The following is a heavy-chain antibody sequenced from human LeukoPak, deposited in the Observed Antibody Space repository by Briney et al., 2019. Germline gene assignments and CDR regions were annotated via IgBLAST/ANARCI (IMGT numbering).Heavy chain of an antibody. D-gene: IGHD1-26*01. CDR1: GFTVSSNY. V-gene: IGHV3-66*01. CDR3: ARGSGSYYGQPFDY. CDR2: IYSGGST. Sequence: GGSLRLSCAASGFTVSSNYMSWVRQAPGKGLEWVSVIYSGGSTYYADSVKGRFTISRDSSKNTLYLQMNSLRAEDTAVYYCARGSGSYYGQPFDYWGQGTLVTVSS. J-gene: IGHJ4*02.